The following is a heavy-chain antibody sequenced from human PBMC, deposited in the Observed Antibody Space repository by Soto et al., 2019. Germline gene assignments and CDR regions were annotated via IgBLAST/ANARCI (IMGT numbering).Heavy chain of an antibody. V-gene: IGHV3-23*01. Sequence: GGSLRLSCAASGFTFSSYAMSWVRQAPGKGLEWVSAISGSGGSTYYADSVKGRFTISRDNSKNTLYLQMNSLRAEDTAVYYCAKDRGRIRSSSSDAFDIWGQGTMVTVSS. D-gene: IGHD6-6*01. J-gene: IGHJ3*02. CDR1: GFTFSSYA. CDR3: AKDRGRIRSSSSDAFDI. CDR2: ISGSGGST.